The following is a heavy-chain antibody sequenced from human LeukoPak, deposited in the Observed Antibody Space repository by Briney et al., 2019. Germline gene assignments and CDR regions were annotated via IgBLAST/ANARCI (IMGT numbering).Heavy chain of an antibody. CDR3: AKVPAFGAWLEQYFFDY. D-gene: IGHD3-16*01. V-gene: IGHV3-23*01. Sequence: GGTLTLSCAASGVTFSSCALCWVRNPPGKGLEWVSAVRGTRGSTNYADSAKGRLTISTDNSKNTLYLQMNILRAEDTAVYYCAKVPAFGAWLEQYFFDYWGEGTLVTVS. CDR1: GVTFSSCA. J-gene: IGHJ4*02. CDR2: VRGTRGST.